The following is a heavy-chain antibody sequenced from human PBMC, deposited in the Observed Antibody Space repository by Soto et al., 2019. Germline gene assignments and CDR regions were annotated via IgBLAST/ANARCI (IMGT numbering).Heavy chain of an antibody. D-gene: IGHD2-15*01. CDR2: ISGSGGST. CDR3: AKAICSGGSCYSWYFDL. Sequence: GGSLRLSCAASGFTFSSYAMSWVRQAPGKGLEWVSAISGSGGSTYYADSVKGRYTISRDNSKNTLYLQMNSLRAEYTAVYSCAKAICSGGSCYSWYFDLWGRGTLVTVSS. J-gene: IGHJ2*01. V-gene: IGHV3-23*01. CDR1: GFTFSSYA.